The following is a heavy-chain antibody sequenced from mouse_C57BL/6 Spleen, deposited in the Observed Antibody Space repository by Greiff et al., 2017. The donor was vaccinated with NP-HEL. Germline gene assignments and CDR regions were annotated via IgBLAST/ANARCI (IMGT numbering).Heavy chain of an antibody. Sequence: EVKVVESGEGLVKPGGSLKLSCAASGFTFSSYAMSWVRQTPEKRLEWVAYISSGGDYIYYADTVKGRFTISRDNARNTLYLQMSSLKSEDTAMYYCTRGRGSNSFDYWGQGTTLTVSS. D-gene: IGHD1-1*01. CDR2: ISSGGDYI. CDR1: GFTFSSYA. V-gene: IGHV5-9-1*02. J-gene: IGHJ2*01. CDR3: TRGRGSNSFDY.